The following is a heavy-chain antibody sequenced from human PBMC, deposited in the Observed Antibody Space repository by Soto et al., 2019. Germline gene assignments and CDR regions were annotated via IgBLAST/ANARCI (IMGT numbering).Heavy chain of an antibody. CDR3: ARGGDDFWSGYYTAPGY. V-gene: IGHV1-18*01. CDR2: ISAYNGNT. J-gene: IGHJ4*02. D-gene: IGHD3-3*01. CDR1: GGTFSSYA. Sequence: ASVKVSCKASGGTFSSYAISWVRQAPGQGLEWMGWISAYNGNTNYAQKLQGRVTMTTDTSTSTAYMELRSLRSDDTAVYYCARGGDDFWSGYYTAPGYWGQGTLVTVSS.